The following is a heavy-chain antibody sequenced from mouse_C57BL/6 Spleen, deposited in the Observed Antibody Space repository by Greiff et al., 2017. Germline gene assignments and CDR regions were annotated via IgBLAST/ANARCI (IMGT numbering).Heavy chain of an antibody. CDR1: GYTFTSYW. V-gene: IGHV1-72*01. CDR2: IDPNSGGT. Sequence: VQLQQPGAELVKPGASVKLSCKASGYTFTSYWMHWVKQRPGRGLEWIGRIDPNSGGTKYNEKFKSKATLTVDKPSSTAYMQLSSLTSEDSAVYYCASPIYYDYWGFAYWGQGTLVTVSA. CDR3: ASPIYYDYWGFAY. J-gene: IGHJ3*01. D-gene: IGHD2-4*01.